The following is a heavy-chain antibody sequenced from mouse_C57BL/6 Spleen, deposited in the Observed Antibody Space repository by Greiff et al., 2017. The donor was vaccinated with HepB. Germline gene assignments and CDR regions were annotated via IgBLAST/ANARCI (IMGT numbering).Heavy chain of an antibody. V-gene: IGHV3-6*01. D-gene: IGHD1-1*01. CDR2: ISYDGSN. J-gene: IGHJ2*01. CDR1: GYSITSGYY. Sequence: EVQLQESGPGLVKPSQSLSLTCSVTGYSITSGYYWNWIRQFPGNKLEWMGYISYDGSNNYNPSLKNRISITRDTSKNQFFLKLNSVTTEDTATYYCARDRGYYGDFDYWGQGTTLTVSS. CDR3: ARDRGYYGDFDY.